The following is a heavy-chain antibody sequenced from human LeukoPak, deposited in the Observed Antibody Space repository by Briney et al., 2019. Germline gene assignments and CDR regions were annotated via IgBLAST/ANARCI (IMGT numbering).Heavy chain of an antibody. Sequence: GGSLRLSCAASGFTFADYGMSWVRQAPGKGLEWVSGINWNGGSTGYADSVKGRFTISRDNAKNSLYLQMNSLRAEDTALYYCARVRYYDSSGYSTELFDYWGQGTLVTVSS. V-gene: IGHV3-20*04. CDR2: INWNGGST. CDR3: ARVRYYDSSGYSTELFDY. J-gene: IGHJ4*02. CDR1: GFTFADYG. D-gene: IGHD3-22*01.